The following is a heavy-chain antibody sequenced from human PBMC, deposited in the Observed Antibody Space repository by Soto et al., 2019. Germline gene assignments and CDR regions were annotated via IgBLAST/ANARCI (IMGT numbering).Heavy chain of an antibody. V-gene: IGHV4-30-2*01. J-gene: IGHJ5*02. CDR3: AGVPDR. D-gene: IGHD2-2*01. CDR2: IYHSGST. Sequence: QLQLQESGSGLVKPSQTLSLTCAVSGGSISSGGYSWSCIRQPPGKGLEWIGYIYHSGSTYYNPSPKSRVTTSVDRSQQQFSLKLSSVTAADTAAYYRAGVPDRWGQGTLVTVSS. CDR1: GGSISSGGYS.